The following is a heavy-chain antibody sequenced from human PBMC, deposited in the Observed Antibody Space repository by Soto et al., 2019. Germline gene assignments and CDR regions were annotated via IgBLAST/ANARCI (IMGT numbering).Heavy chain of an antibody. V-gene: IGHV1-69*13. CDR3: AREGMRHYDFWSGYGWFDP. CDR1: GYSFTDYH. D-gene: IGHD3-3*01. J-gene: IGHJ5*02. CDR2: INPIFGTA. Sequence: ASVKVSCKASGYSFTDYHIHWVRQAPGQGLEWLGRINPIFGTANYAQKFQGRVTITADESTSTAYMELSSLRSEDTAVYYCAREGMRHYDFWSGYGWFDPWGQGTLVTVSS.